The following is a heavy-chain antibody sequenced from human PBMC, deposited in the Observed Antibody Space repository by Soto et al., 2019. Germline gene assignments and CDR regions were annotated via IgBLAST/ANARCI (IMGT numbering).Heavy chain of an antibody. CDR2: TYYRSRWYN. V-gene: IGHV6-1*01. D-gene: IGHD1-20*01. J-gene: IGHJ4*02. Sequence: PSQTLSLTCAISGDSVSGNSAAWNWIRQSPSRGLEWLGRTYYRSRWYNDYAVSVKSRITVTPDTSKNQFSLHLNSVTPEDTAVYYCAREFPYKVRRDRYLDYRGQAALVTGSS. CDR3: AREFPYKVRRDRYLDY. CDR1: GDSVSGNSAA.